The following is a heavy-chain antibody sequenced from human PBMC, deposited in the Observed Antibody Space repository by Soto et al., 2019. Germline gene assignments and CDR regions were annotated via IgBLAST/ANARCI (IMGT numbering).Heavy chain of an antibody. CDR3: ASDGYGDYGY. D-gene: IGHD4-17*01. CDR2: ISTYNGNT. J-gene: IGHJ4*02. Sequence: QVQLVQSGAEVKKPGTSVKVSCKASGYTFTSNGISWVRQAPGQGLEWMGWISTYNGNTNYAQKLQGRVTMTRDTTTSIAYIELRDLRSDATAVSSCASDGYGDYGYWGQGSLVTVSS. V-gene: IGHV1-18*01. CDR1: GYTFTSNG.